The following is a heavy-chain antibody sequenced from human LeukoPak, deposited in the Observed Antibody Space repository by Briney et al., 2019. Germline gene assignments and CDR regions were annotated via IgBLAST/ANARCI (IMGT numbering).Heavy chain of an antibody. CDR2: IYYRGST. J-gene: IGHJ4*02. V-gene: IGHV4-39*07. CDR3: ARGGWAGYNFADY. D-gene: IGHD5-24*01. Sequence: KASETLSLTCTVSGGSISSTIYYWGWIRQPPGKGLEWIGSIYYRGSTYYNPSLKSRVTISVDTSKNQFSLKLSSVTAADTAVYYCARGGWAGYNFADYWGQGTLVTVSS. CDR1: GGSISSTIYY.